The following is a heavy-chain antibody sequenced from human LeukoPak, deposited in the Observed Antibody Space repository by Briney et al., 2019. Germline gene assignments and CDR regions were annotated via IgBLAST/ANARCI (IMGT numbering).Heavy chain of an antibody. CDR3: ARGFESSGWYCDY. CDR1: GFTFSSYA. V-gene: IGHV3-30-3*01. D-gene: IGHD6-19*01. Sequence: GGSLRLSCAASGFTFSSYAMHWVRQAPGKGLEWVAVISYDGSNKYYADSVKGRFTISRDNSKNTLYLQMNSLRAEGTAVYYCARGFESSGWYCDYWGQGTLVTVSS. CDR2: ISYDGSNK. J-gene: IGHJ4*02.